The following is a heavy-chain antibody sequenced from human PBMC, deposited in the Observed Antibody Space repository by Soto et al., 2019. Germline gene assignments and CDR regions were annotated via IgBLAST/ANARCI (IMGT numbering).Heavy chain of an antibody. V-gene: IGHV5-10-1*01. CDR2: IDPSDSYT. CDR1: GYSFNNYW. CDR3: ARSPGTAGFDY. J-gene: IGHJ4*02. D-gene: IGHD6-25*01. Sequence: EVQLVQSGAEVKKPGESLRISCKGSGYSFNNYWITWVRQMPGKGLEWMGRIDPSDSYTSYSPSFQGHVTISADKSISTAFLQWSSLKASDTAMYYCARSPGTAGFDYWGQGTLVTVSS.